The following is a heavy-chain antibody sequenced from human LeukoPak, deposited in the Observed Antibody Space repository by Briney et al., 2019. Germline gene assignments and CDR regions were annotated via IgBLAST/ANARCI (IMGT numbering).Heavy chain of an antibody. V-gene: IGHV1-46*01. D-gene: IGHD6-19*01. CDR1: GYTFTSYY. CDR3: ARVVTSGWYFDY. J-gene: IGHJ4*02. CDR2: IYPSSGST. Sequence: ASVKVSCKASGYTFTSYYMHRVRQAPGQGLEWMGIIYPSSGSTSYAQKFQGRVTMTRDMSTSTVYMELSSLRSEDTGVYYCARVVTSGWYFDYWGQGTLVTVSS.